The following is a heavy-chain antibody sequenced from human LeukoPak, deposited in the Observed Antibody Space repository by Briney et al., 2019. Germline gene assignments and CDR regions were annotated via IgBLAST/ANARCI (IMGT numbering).Heavy chain of an antibody. CDR3: ARHSSSSRGWFDP. V-gene: IGHV4-59*08. Sequence: SETLSLTCTVSGGSISAYYGSWIRQPPGKGLEWIGYIYSKGRITYNPSRKRRVTISVDTSQNQFSLNLCSVTDAGTGMYYCARHSSSSRGWFDPWGQGILVTVSS. CDR1: GGSISAYY. CDR2: IYSKGRI. J-gene: IGHJ5*02. D-gene: IGHD6-6*01.